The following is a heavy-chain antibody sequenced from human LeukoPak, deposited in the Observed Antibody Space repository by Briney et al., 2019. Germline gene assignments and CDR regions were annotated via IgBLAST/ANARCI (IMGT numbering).Heavy chain of an antibody. CDR3: AIMHGYYDGSGYWVQ. V-gene: IGHV3-23*01. Sequence: GGSLRLSCAASGFTFGSYGMSWVRQAPGKGLEWVSFITPNADRATYADSVKGRFTISRDNPRNTLYMQMSSLRDEDTAVYYCAIMHGYYDGSGYWVQWGQGTLVTVSS. CDR2: ITPNADRA. D-gene: IGHD3-22*01. J-gene: IGHJ1*01. CDR1: GFTFGSYG.